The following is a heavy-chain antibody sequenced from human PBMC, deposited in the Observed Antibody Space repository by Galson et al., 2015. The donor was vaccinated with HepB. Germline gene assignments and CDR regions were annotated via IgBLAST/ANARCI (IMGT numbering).Heavy chain of an antibody. CDR1: GFTFSSYG. CDR3: AREGGIAVATYYYYMDV. V-gene: IGHV3-33*01. D-gene: IGHD6-19*01. J-gene: IGHJ6*03. Sequence: SLRLSCAASGFTFSSYGMHWVRQAPGKGLEWVAVIWYDGSNKYYADSVKGRFTISRDNSKNTLYLQMNSLRAEDTAAYYCAREGGIAVATYYYYMDVWGKGTTVTVSS. CDR2: IWYDGSNK.